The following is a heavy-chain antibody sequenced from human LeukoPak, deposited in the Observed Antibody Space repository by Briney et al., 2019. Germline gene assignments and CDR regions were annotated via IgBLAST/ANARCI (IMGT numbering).Heavy chain of an antibody. J-gene: IGHJ4*02. V-gene: IGHV3-30*04. D-gene: IGHD4-17*01. Sequence: PGGSLRLSCAASGFTFSSYAMHWVRQAPGKGLEWVAVISYDGSNKYYADSVKGRFTISRDNSKNTLYLQMNSLRAEDTAVYYCARGRLTTVTTLGYWGQGTLVTVSS. CDR3: ARGRLTTVTTLGY. CDR2: ISYDGSNK. CDR1: GFTFSSYA.